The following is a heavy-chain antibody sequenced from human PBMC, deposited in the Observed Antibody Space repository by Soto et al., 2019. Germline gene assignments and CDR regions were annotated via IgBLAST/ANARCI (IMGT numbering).Heavy chain of an antibody. J-gene: IGHJ6*02. Sequence: EVQMVESGGGLVQPGESLRLSCAASGFTFSDHYMDWVRQAPGKGLEWIGRSGTKSKGYPAEYAASVKGRFSISRDESRKFLYLQLNSLRSEDTAVYYCTGDGGYYYGMDVWGQGTTVTVSS. CDR3: TGDGGYYYGMDV. V-gene: IGHV3-72*01. D-gene: IGHD3-10*01. CDR2: SGTKSKGYPA. CDR1: GFTFSDHY.